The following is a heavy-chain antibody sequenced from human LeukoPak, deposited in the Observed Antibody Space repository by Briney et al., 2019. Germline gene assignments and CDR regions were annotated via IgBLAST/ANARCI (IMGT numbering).Heavy chain of an antibody. D-gene: IGHD3-22*01. Sequence: ASVKVSCKDCGYTFTSYGISCVRQAPGQGLEWMGWISAYNGNTNYAQKLQGRVTMTTDTSTSTAYMELRSLRSDDTAVYYCARVRDSSGYYYFDYWGQGTLVTVSS. V-gene: IGHV1-18*01. J-gene: IGHJ4*02. CDR2: ISAYNGNT. CDR1: GYTFTSYG. CDR3: ARVRDSSGYYYFDY.